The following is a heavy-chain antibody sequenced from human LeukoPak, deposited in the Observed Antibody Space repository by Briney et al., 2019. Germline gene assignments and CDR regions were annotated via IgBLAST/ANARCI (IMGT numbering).Heavy chain of an antibody. D-gene: IGHD2-2*03. CDR2: INHSGST. V-gene: IGHV4-34*01. J-gene: IGHJ5*02. CDR3: ATPGYCSSTSCPNNWFDP. Sequence: PSDTLSLTCAVYGGSFSGYYWSWIRQPPGKGLEWIGEINHSGSTNYNPSLKSRVTISVDTSKNQFSLKLSSVTAADTAVYYCATPGYCSSTSCPNNWFDPWGQGTLVTVSS. CDR1: GGSFSGYY.